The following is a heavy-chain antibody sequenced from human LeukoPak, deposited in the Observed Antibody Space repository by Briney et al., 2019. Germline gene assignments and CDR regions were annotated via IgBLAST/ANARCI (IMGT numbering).Heavy chain of an antibody. D-gene: IGHD6-13*01. V-gene: IGHV3-11*01. J-gene: IGHJ4*02. Sequence: GGSLRLSCAASGFTFSDYYMSWIRQAPGKGLEWLSYISSSGSTIYYADSVKGRFTIPRDNAKNSLYLQMNSLRADDTAVYYCARGKWQLVPFDYWGQGTLVTVSS. CDR1: GFTFSDYY. CDR2: ISSSGSTI. CDR3: ARGKWQLVPFDY.